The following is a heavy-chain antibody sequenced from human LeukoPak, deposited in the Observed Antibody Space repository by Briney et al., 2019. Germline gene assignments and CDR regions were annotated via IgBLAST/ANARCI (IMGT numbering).Heavy chain of an antibody. CDR1: GFTLRNAW. D-gene: IGHD4-17*01. Sequence: AGGSLRLSCAPSGFTLRNAWKRCVRDAPGGGVVWVVRIKSITDGGTTYYAAPVKGKFTISRDDSNNTPYLQMNSLKTEDTAVYYCTTEARYGDWGQGTLVTVSS. CDR2: IKSITDGGTT. V-gene: IGHV3-15*01. J-gene: IGHJ4*02. CDR3: TTEARYGD.